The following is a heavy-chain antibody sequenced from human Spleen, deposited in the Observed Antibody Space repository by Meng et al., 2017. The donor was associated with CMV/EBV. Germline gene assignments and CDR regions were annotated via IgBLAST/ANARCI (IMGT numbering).Heavy chain of an antibody. J-gene: IGHJ6*02. CDR1: GYTFTDFY. CDR3: ARTEIFGVVIKDYYGMDV. CDR2: INPNSGGT. Sequence: ASVKVSCKTSGYTFTDFYLHWVRQAPGQGLEWMGWINPNSGGTNYAQKFQGRVTMTRDTSISTAYMELSRLRSDDTAVYYCARTEIFGVVIKDYYGMDVWGQGTTVTVSS. V-gene: IGHV1-2*02. D-gene: IGHD3-3*01.